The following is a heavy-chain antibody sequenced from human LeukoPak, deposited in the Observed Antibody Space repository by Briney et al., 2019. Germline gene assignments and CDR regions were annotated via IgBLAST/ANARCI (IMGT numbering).Heavy chain of an antibody. CDR2: IRSKAYGGTT. CDR3: TRLVVPAAHNYYFDY. Sequence: LSLTCAVYGGSFSGYYWSWVRQAPGKGLEWVGFIRSKAYGGTTEYAASVKGRFTISRDDSKSIAYLQMNSLKTEDTAVYYCTRLVVPAAHNYYFDYWGQGTLVTVSS. D-gene: IGHD2-2*01. V-gene: IGHV3-49*04. J-gene: IGHJ4*02. CDR1: GGSFSGYY.